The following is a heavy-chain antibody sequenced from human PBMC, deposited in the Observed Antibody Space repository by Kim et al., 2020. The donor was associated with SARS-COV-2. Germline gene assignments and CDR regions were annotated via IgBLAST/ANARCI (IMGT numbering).Heavy chain of an antibody. CDR3: ARAIAVAGYVDV. CDR1: GFTFNYYA. J-gene: IGHJ2*01. Sequence: GGSLRLSCAASGFTFNYYAMHWVRQAPGKGLEWVAAISEDGGNKSYADSVKGRFSISRDNSKNTLYLQINSLRLEHTAVYYCARAIAVAGYVDVWGRGTLVSVSS. CDR2: ISEDGGNK. D-gene: IGHD6-13*01. V-gene: IGHV3-30-3*01.